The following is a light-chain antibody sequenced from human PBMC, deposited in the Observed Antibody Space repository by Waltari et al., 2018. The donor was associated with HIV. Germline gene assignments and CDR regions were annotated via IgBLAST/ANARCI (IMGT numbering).Light chain of an antibody. CDR3: SSYAGSGNLLL. J-gene: IGLJ6*01. CDR1: SNDIGPYNY. Sequence: QSALTQPPAASGSPGQSVTIPCTGTSNDIGPYNYVSWYQQHPDKPPRLSIYEVNKRPSGVPGRFSGSKAGNTASLTVSGLQAEGEADYYCSSYAGSGNLLLFGGGTKVTVL. V-gene: IGLV2-8*01. CDR2: EVN.